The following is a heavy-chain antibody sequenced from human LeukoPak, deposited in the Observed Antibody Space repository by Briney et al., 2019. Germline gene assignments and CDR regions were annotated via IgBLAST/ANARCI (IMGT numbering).Heavy chain of an antibody. CDR3: ARQPSATAAFDI. Sequence: SETLSLTCTVSGGSISSYYWSWIRQPPGKGLEWIGYIYYSGSTNYNPSLKSRVTISVDTSKNQFSLKLSSVTAADTAVYYCARQPSATAAFDIWGQGTMVTVSS. CDR1: GGSISSYY. V-gene: IGHV4-59*01. CDR2: IYYSGST. D-gene: IGHD2-2*01. J-gene: IGHJ3*02.